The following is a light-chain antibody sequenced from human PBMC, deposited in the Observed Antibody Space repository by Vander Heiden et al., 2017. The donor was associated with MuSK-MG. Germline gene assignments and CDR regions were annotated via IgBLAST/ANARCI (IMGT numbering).Light chain of an antibody. Sequence: QSALTQPASVSGSPGQSITISCTGTSSDGGGYDYVSWYPQHPGKALNLLLYDVTTRPSGVSHRFSGSKSGNTASLTISGLQAEDEADYFCSSYSSSRTLFGGGTKLTVL. CDR2: DVT. V-gene: IGLV2-14*03. CDR1: SSDGGGYDY. CDR3: SSYSSSRTL. J-gene: IGLJ2*01.